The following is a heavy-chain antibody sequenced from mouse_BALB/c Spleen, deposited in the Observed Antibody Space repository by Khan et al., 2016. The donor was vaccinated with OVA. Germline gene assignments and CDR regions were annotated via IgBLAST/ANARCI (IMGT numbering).Heavy chain of an antibody. CDR2: ISYSGST. D-gene: IGHD1-2*01. J-gene: IGHJ2*01. CDR3: ARTARIKY. CDR1: GYSITSGYG. V-gene: IGHV3-2*02. Sequence: EVKLEESGPGLVKPSQSLSLTCTVTGYSITSGYGWNWIRQFPGNKLEWMGYISYSGSTNYNPSLKSRISITRDTSKNQLLLQLNSVTTEDTATYYCARTARIKYWGQGTTLTVSS.